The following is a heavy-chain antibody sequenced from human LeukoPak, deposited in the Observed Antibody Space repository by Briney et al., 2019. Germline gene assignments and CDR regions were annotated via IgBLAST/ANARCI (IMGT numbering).Heavy chain of an antibody. Sequence: SETLSLTCTVSGYSISSGYYWGWIRQPPGKGLDWIGSIYHSGSTYYNPSLRSRVTISVDTSKNQFSLKLSSVTAADTAVYYCARVFSYSSSYFAFDIWGQGTMVTVSS. J-gene: IGHJ3*02. CDR3: ARVFSYSSSYFAFDI. V-gene: IGHV4-38-2*02. CDR1: GYSISSGYY. CDR2: IYHSGST. D-gene: IGHD6-6*01.